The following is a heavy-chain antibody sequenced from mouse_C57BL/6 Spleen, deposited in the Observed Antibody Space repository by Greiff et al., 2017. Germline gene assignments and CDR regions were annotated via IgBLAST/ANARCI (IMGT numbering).Heavy chain of an antibody. CDR2: IYPGDGDT. J-gene: IGHJ2*01. CDR1: GYAFSSYW. D-gene: IGHD1-1*01. V-gene: IGHV1-80*01. CDR3: ARITTVVATGGFDY. Sequence: QVQLQQSGAELVKPGASVKISCKASGYAFSSYWMNWVKQRPGKGLEWIGQIYPGDGDTNYNGKFKGKATLTADKSSSTAYMQLSSLTSEDSAVYFCARITTVVATGGFDYWGQGTTLTVSS.